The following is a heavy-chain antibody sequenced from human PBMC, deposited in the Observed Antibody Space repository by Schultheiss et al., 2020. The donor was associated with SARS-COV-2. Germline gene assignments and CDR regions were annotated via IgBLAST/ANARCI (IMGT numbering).Heavy chain of an antibody. D-gene: IGHD3-3*01. V-gene: IGHV3-30*03. CDR2: ISYDGSKK. CDR3: VRANTYFDFWSGSND. J-gene: IGHJ4*02. CDR1: GFSFSDFG. Sequence: GGSLRLSCAASGFSFSDFGMHWVRQAPGKGLEWVAVISYDGSKKYYADSVKGRFTISRDISKSTLYLQVNSLRAEDTAVYYCVRANTYFDFWSGSNDWGQGTLVTVSS.